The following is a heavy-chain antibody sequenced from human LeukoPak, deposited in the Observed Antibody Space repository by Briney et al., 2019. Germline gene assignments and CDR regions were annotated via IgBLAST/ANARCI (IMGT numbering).Heavy chain of an antibody. Sequence: LETLSLTCAVYGGSFSGYYWSWIRQPPGKGLEWIGEINHSGSTNYNPSLKSRVTISVDTSKNQFSLKLSSVTAADTAVYYCARNGDGLLWFGEFYYWGQGTLVTVSS. J-gene: IGHJ4*02. CDR3: ARNGDGLLWFGEFYY. D-gene: IGHD3-10*01. CDR1: GGSFSGYY. V-gene: IGHV4-34*01. CDR2: INHSGST.